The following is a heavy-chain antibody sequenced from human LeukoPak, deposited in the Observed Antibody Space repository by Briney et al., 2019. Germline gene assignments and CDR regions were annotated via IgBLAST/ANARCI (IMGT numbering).Heavy chain of an antibody. J-gene: IGHJ3*02. D-gene: IGHD1-1*01. CDR1: GGSITGYY. CDR3: ASSPPRTGAFDI. CDR2: VSDTGRA. V-gene: IGHV4-4*07. Sequence: SETLSLTCTVSGGSITGYYWTWIRQPAGKGLEWIGRVSDTGRAYYNPSLERRVTISLDTSNNRFSLKVTSVTAADTAVYYCASSPPRTGAFDIWGQGTMVTVSS.